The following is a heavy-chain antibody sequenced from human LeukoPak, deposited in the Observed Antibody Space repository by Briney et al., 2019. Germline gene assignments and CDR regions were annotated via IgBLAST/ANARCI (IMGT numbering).Heavy chain of an antibody. Sequence: PGGSLRLSCAASGFTFSSYSMNWVRQAPGEGLEWVSYISSSSSTIYYADSVKGRFPISRDNAKNSLYLQMNSLRAEDTAVYYCARGIPHLGYCSSTSCPSPEFDPWGQGTLVTVSS. CDR2: ISSSSSTI. CDR3: ARGIPHLGYCSSTSCPSPEFDP. V-gene: IGHV3-48*01. D-gene: IGHD2-2*01. CDR1: GFTFSSYS. J-gene: IGHJ5*02.